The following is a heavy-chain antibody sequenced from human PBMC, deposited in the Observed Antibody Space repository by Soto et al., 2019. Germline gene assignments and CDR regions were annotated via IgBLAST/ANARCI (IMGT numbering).Heavy chain of an antibody. CDR1: GGTFSSYA. CDR2: IIPIFGTA. CDR3: ASDERITIFGVVINSYGMDV. J-gene: IGHJ6*02. Sequence: GASVKVSCKASGGTFSSYAISWVRQAPGQGLEWMGGIIPIFGTANYAQKFQGRVTITADEFTSTAYMELSSLRSEDTAVYYCASDERITIFGVVINSYGMDVWGQGTTVTVSS. V-gene: IGHV1-69*13. D-gene: IGHD3-3*01.